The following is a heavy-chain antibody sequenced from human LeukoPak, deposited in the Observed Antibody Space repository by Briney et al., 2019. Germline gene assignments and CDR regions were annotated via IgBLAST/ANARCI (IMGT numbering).Heavy chain of an antibody. J-gene: IGHJ4*02. Sequence: SETLSLTCTVSGGSTSSYYWSWIRQPAGKGLEWTVRIYTSGSTNYNPSLKSRVTMSVDTSKNQFSLKLSSVTAADTAVYYCARDPGYYGSGSRGAFDYWGQGTLVTVSS. CDR3: ARDPGYYGSGSRGAFDY. D-gene: IGHD3-10*01. CDR1: GGSTSSYY. V-gene: IGHV4-4*07. CDR2: IYTSGST.